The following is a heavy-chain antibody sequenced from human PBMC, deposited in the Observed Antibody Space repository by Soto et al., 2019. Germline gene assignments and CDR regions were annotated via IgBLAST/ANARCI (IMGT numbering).Heavy chain of an antibody. CDR2: INPDSDGT. J-gene: IGHJ5*02. CDR3: ARVTMIVVAGASPYFDP. D-gene: IGHD3-22*01. Sequence: ASVKVSCKASGYTFTGYYIHWVRQAPGQGLDWMGWINPDSDGTNYAQKFHGRVTLTRDTSISTAYMDLSRLSSDDTAVYYCARVTMIVVAGASPYFDPWGQGTLVTVSS. V-gene: IGHV1-2*02. CDR1: GYTFTGYY.